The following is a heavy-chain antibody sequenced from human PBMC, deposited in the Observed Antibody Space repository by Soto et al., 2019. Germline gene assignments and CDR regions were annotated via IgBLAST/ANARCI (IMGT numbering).Heavy chain of an antibody. D-gene: IGHD6-25*01. CDR3: AKDVYSSGHTNNNFDY. CDR1: GFMFNDHG. Sequence: GGSLRLSCAASGFMFNDHGMNWVRQAPGKGLEWVALISHDGSNTYYADSLEGRFTISRDNSKNTVYLQMNSLRAEDTAVYYCAKDVYSSGHTNNNFDYWGQGTLVTVSS. J-gene: IGHJ4*02. CDR2: ISHDGSNT. V-gene: IGHV3-30*18.